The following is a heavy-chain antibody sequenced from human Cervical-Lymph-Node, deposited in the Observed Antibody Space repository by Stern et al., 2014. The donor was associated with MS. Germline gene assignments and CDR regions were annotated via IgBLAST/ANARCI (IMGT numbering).Heavy chain of an antibody. CDR2: ISGSGDTT. D-gene: IGHD6-19*01. Sequence: EVQLVESGGDLVQPGGSLRLSCAASGFTFSDYAMTWVRQAPGKGLEWVSGISGSGDTTFIADSLKGRFTISRDNSKNTLFLQMNSLRVDDTAVYYCAKDIAVADPFYFDYWGQGILVTV. CDR3: AKDIAVADPFYFDY. V-gene: IGHV3-23*04. J-gene: IGHJ4*02. CDR1: GFTFSDYA.